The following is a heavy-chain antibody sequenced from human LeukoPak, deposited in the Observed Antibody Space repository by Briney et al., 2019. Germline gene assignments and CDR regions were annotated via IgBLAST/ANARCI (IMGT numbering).Heavy chain of an antibody. Sequence: AASVKVSCKASGYTFTGYYMHWVRQAPGQGLEWMGWISGYNSNVNYAQKFQGRVTMTTDTSTRTAYMELRSLRSDDTAVYYCARDGTATIHRYGMDVWGQGTTVTVSS. D-gene: IGHD1-26*01. J-gene: IGHJ6*02. V-gene: IGHV1-18*04. CDR3: ARDGTATIHRYGMDV. CDR1: GYTFTGYY. CDR2: ISGYNSNV.